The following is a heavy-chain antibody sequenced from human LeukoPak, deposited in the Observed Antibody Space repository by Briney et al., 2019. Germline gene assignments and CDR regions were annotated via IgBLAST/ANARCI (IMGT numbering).Heavy chain of an antibody. Sequence: PSETLSLTCTVSGDSLSSSYWSWVRQPAGKGLEWIGRIYTSGYTNYNPSLRSRVTLSVETSKNQFSLKLTSVTDADAAVYYCARAPGTTFDYWGHGNMVTVSS. CDR1: GDSLSSSY. CDR3: ARAPGTTFDY. D-gene: IGHD4-17*01. CDR2: IYTSGYT. J-gene: IGHJ4*01. V-gene: IGHV4-4*07.